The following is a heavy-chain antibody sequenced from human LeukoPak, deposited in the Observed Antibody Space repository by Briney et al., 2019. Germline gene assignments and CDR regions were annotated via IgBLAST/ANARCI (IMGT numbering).Heavy chain of an antibody. J-gene: IGHJ5*02. CDR3: AREGCSSTSCYEPPWFDP. V-gene: IGHV1-24*01. CDR1: GYTLTELS. Sequence: GASVKVSCKVSGYTLTELSMHWVRQAPGKGLEWMGGFEPEDGEAIHAQKLQGRVTMTEDTATDTAYMELSSLRSEDTAVYYCAREGCSSTSCYEPPWFDPWGQGTLVTVSS. D-gene: IGHD2-2*01. CDR2: FEPEDGEA.